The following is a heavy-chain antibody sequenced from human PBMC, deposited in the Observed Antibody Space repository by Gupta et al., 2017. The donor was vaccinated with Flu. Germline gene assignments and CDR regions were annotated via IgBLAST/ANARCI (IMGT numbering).Heavy chain of an antibody. CDR3: AGRRDGYNLGVDY. CDR1: GGSITNTLYY. Sequence: QLQLQESGPGLVKPSETLSLTCSVSGGSITNTLYYWGCIRQTPGKGLEWIGSISHSGDTFYNPSLKGRATMSLDTSKNQFSLNVNSVTVADTAVYYCAGRRDGYNLGVDYWGQGSLVTVSS. J-gene: IGHJ4*02. D-gene: IGHD5-12*01. V-gene: IGHV4-39*01. CDR2: ISHSGDT.